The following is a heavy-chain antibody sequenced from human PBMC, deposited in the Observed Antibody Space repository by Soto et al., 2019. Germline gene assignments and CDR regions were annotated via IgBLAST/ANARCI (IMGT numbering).Heavy chain of an antibody. D-gene: IGHD3-10*01. V-gene: IGHV1-69*01. CDR1: GGTFSSYA. CDR2: IIPIFGTA. J-gene: IGHJ4*02. Sequence: QVQLVQSGAEVKKPGSSVKVSYKASGGTFSSYAISWVRQAPGQGLEWMGGIIPIFGTANYAQKFQGRVTITADESTSTAYMELSSLRSEDTAVYYCARSATMVRGVIITGYFDYWGQGTLVTVSS. CDR3: ARSATMVRGVIITGYFDY.